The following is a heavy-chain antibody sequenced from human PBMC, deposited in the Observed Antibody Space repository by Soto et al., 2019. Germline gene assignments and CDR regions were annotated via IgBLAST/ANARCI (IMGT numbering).Heavy chain of an antibody. V-gene: IGHV4-59*08. CDR2: IYYSGNT. CDR3: ATPRNYHNYYFMDV. Sequence: PSATPYLACTVSGGTISSSLWGWFWKPQGKGLEWIGCIYYSGNTNYNPSLKSRVTISVDTSKNQFSLKLSSVTAADTAVYYCATPRNYHNYYFMDVWGKGTTVTVSS. CDR1: GGTISSSL. J-gene: IGHJ6*03.